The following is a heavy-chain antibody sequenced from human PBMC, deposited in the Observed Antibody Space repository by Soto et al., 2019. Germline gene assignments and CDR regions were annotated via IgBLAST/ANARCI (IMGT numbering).Heavy chain of an antibody. CDR3: ARQGSGSEYPLYFYHGMDV. Sequence: VELVQSGAEVEKPGAAVRISCKTSGYTFTAYYIHWVRQAPGQGLEWMGWINPNSGVANYAQKFQGRVTMTRDTSISTVYMELTNMRSEDTTIYYCARQGSGSEYPLYFYHGMDVWGQGTTAAASS. D-gene: IGHD5-12*01. CDR1: GYTFTAYY. CDR2: INPNSGVA. V-gene: IGHV1-2*02. J-gene: IGHJ6*02.